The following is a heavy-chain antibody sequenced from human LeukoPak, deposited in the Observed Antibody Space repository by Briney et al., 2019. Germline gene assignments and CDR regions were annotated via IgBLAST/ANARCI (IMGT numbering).Heavy chain of an antibody. D-gene: IGHD2-2*01. CDR2: INKDGSEK. Sequence: GGSLRLSCAASGFTFSNYWMTWVRQAPGKGLEWVANINKDGSEKNYVDSVKGRFTISRDNAKNSLYLQINSLRADDTAVYYCARYQVAIDYWGQGTLVTVSA. CDR3: ARYQVAIDY. J-gene: IGHJ4*02. CDR1: GFTFSNYW. V-gene: IGHV3-7*03.